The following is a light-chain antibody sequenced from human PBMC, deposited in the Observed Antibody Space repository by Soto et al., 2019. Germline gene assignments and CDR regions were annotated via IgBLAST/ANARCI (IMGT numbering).Light chain of an antibody. CDR1: QSVSSN. CDR2: GAS. J-gene: IGKJ1*01. V-gene: IGKV3-15*01. Sequence: EVVMTQSPATLSVSPGERATLSCRASQSVSSNLAWYQQKPGQAPRLLIYGASTRATGIPARFSGSGSGTEFTRTISSLHSEDVAVYYCQQYNNWPPWTFGQGTKVEIK. CDR3: QQYNNWPPWT.